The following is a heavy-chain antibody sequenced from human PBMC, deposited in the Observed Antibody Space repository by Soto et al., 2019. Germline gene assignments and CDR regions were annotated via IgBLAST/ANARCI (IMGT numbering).Heavy chain of an antibody. Sequence: SETLYLTCTVHGGSISSGDYYWSWIRQPPGKGLEWIGYIYYSGSTYYNPSLKNRVTISVDTSKNQFSLKLNSVTAADTAVYYCARSPGHYYGMDVWGQGTTVT. CDR1: GGSISSGDYY. CDR2: IYYSGST. CDR3: ARSPGHYYGMDV. V-gene: IGHV4-30-4*01. J-gene: IGHJ6*02.